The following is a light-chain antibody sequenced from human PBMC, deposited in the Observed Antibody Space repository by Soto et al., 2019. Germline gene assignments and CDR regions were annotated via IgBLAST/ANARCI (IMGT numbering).Light chain of an antibody. J-gene: IGLJ1*01. CDR2: EVS. V-gene: IGLV2-14*01. CDR1: SSDVGGYNY. CDR3: TSFTRSNTYV. Sequence: ALTQPASVSGSPGQSITISCTGTSSDVGGYNYVSWYQQYPGKAPKLMIYEVSNRPSGVSIRFSGSKSGNTASLTISGLQAEDEADYYCTSFTRSNTYVFGTGTKLTVL.